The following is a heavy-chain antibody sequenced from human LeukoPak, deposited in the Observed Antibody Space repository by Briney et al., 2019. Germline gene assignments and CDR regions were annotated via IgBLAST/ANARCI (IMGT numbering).Heavy chain of an antibody. J-gene: IGHJ4*02. D-gene: IGHD1-26*01. Sequence: GGSLRLSCVASGFTLRSYVMNWVRQTPGKGLEWVSSISGSGDSTFYADSVKGRFSISRDNSKSTVYLQMNSLRAEDTAVYYCARDKIVGATHFDYWGQGALVTVSS. CDR3: ARDKIVGATHFDY. V-gene: IGHV3-23*01. CDR2: ISGSGDST. CDR1: GFTLRSYV.